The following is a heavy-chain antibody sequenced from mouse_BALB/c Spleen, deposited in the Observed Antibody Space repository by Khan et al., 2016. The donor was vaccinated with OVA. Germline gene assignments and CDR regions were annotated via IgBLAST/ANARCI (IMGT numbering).Heavy chain of an antibody. J-gene: IGHJ3*01. CDR2: VSTGGSYT. V-gene: IGHV5-6*01. CDR1: GFTFSTYG. D-gene: IGHD1-1*01. Sequence: EVELVESGGDLAKPGGSLKLSCAVSGFTFSTYGMSWVRQTPDKRLEWVATVSTGGSYTYYPDSVKGRFTISRDNAKNTLYLQMSGLKSEDTAMFYCTRLAYYYDSEGFAYWGQGTLVTVSA. CDR3: TRLAYYYDSEGFAY.